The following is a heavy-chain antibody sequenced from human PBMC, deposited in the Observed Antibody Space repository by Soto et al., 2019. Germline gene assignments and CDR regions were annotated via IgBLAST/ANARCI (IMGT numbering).Heavy chain of an antibody. CDR1: GYTLTELS. J-gene: IGHJ3*02. V-gene: IGHV1-24*01. Sequence: ASVKVSCKVSGYTLTELSMHWVRQAPGKGLEWMGGFDPEDGETIYAQKFQGRVTMTEDTSTDTAYMELGSLRSEDTAVYYCATDLKGEGQAFDIWGQGTMVTVSS. CDR2: FDPEDGET. D-gene: IGHD3-10*01. CDR3: ATDLKGEGQAFDI.